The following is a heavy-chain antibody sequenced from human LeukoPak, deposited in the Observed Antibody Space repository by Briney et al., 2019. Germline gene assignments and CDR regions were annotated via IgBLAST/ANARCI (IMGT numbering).Heavy chain of an antibody. CDR2: IYYSGST. D-gene: IGHD2-2*01. V-gene: IGHV4-61*01. CDR3: ARDSPAAKRGHAFDI. CDR1: GGSISSGSYY. Sequence: SETLSLTCTVSGGSISSGSYYWSWIRQPPGKGLEWIGYIYYSGSTNYNPSLKSRVTISVDTSKNQFSLKLSSVTAADTAVYYCARDSPAAKRGHAFDIWGQGTMVTVSS. J-gene: IGHJ3*02.